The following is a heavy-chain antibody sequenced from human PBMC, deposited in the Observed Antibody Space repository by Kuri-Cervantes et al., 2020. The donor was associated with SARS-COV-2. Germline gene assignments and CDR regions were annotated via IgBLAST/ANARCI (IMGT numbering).Heavy chain of an antibody. CDR1: GGSISSYY. D-gene: IGHD1-26*01. V-gene: IGHV4-59*01. Sequence: SETLSLTCTVSGGSISSYYWSWIRQPPGKGLEWIGYIDYSGSTNYNPSLKSRVTISVDTSKNQFSLKLSSVTAADTAVYYCARASGSYYSWFDPWGQGTLVTVSS. CDR3: ARASGSYYSWFDP. CDR2: IDYSGST. J-gene: IGHJ5*02.